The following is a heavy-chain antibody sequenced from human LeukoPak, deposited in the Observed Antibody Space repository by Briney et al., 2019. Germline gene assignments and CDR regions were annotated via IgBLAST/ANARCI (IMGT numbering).Heavy chain of an antibody. CDR3: AREWSSGWTYDY. J-gene: IGHJ4*02. CDR2: IGSSGSTI. D-gene: IGHD6-19*01. CDR1: GFTFSSYE. Sequence: PGGSLRLSCAASGFTFSSYEMNWVRQAPGKGLEWVSYIGSSGSTIYYADSVKGLFTISRDNAKNSLYLQMNSLRAEDTAVYYCAREWSSGWTYDYWGQGTLVTVSS. V-gene: IGHV3-48*03.